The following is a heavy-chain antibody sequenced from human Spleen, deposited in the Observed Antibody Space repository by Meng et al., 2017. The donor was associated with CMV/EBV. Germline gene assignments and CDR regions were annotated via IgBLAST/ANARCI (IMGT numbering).Heavy chain of an antibody. CDR1: GGSISSADFY. Sequence: GSLRLSCTVSGGSISSADFYWSWIRQPPGKGLEWIGEINHSGSTNYNPSLKSRVTISVDTSKNQFSLKLSSVTAADTAVYYCARGPGRSDYWGQGTLVTVSS. CDR2: INHSGST. D-gene: IGHD7-27*01. J-gene: IGHJ4*02. V-gene: IGHV4-34*01. CDR3: ARGPGRSDY.